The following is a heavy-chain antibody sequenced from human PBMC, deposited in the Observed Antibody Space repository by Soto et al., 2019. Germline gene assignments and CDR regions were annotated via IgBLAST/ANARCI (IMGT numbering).Heavy chain of an antibody. Sequence: ASVKVSCKASGYTITSYGISLVRQAPGQGLEWMGWISAYNGNTKYAQKLQGRVTMTTDTSTSTADMELRSLRSDDTAVYYCAREPNYFDYWGQGTLVTVSS. V-gene: IGHV1-18*01. J-gene: IGHJ4*02. CDR2: ISAYNGNT. CDR1: GYTITSYG. CDR3: AREPNYFDY.